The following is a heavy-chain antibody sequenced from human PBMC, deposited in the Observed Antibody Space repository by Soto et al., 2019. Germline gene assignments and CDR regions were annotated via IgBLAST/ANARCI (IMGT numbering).Heavy chain of an antibody. Sequence: SETLSLTCAVSGGSISSGGYSWSWIRQPPGKGLEWIGYIYHSGSTYYNPSLKSRVTISVDRSKNQFSLKLSSVTAADTAVYYCARGYCTGGTCYRFNFDNWGQGTLVTVSS. D-gene: IGHD2-15*01. CDR1: GGSISSGGYS. V-gene: IGHV4-30-2*01. J-gene: IGHJ4*02. CDR3: ARGYCTGGTCYRFNFDN. CDR2: IYHSGST.